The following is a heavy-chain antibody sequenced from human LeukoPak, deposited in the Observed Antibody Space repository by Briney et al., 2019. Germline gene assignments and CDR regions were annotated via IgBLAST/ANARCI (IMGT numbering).Heavy chain of an antibody. V-gene: IGHV1-8*01. D-gene: IGHD3-9*01. CDR3: ARGADYDILTGYLYYYYMDV. Sequence: ASVKVSCKASGYTFTSYDINWVRQATGQGLEWMGWMNPNSGNTGYAQKFQGRVTMTRNTSISTAYMELSSLRSEDTAVYYCARGADYDILTGYLYYYYMDVWGKGTTVTVSS. J-gene: IGHJ6*03. CDR2: MNPNSGNT. CDR1: GYTFTSYD.